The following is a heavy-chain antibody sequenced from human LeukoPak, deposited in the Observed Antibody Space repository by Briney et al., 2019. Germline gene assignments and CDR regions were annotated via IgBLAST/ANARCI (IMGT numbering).Heavy chain of an antibody. CDR2: IYPGDSDT. CDR3: ARGYCSSTSCYPTGIFDY. Sequence: GESLKISCKGSGYSFTSYWIGWVRQMPGKGLEWMAIIYPGDSDTRYSPSFQGHVTISADKSISTAYLQWSSLKASDTAMYYCARGYCSSTSCYPTGIFDYWGQGTLVTVSS. CDR1: GYSFTSYW. D-gene: IGHD2-2*01. J-gene: IGHJ4*02. V-gene: IGHV5-51*01.